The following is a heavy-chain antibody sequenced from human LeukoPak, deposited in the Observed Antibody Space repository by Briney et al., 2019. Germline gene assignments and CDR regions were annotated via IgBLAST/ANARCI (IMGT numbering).Heavy chain of an antibody. Sequence: TPSETLSLSCTVSRASVKTYSWSWVRQTPGKGLEWIGYVSYTGAANYNPSLKSRVTMSVDTSRNQFFLRLSSVTAADTAVYYCARHPVGPGALDVWGQGSTVTVSS. J-gene: IGHJ6*02. V-gene: IGHV4-59*08. CDR1: RASVKTYS. CDR3: ARHPVGPGALDV. CDR2: VSYTGAA.